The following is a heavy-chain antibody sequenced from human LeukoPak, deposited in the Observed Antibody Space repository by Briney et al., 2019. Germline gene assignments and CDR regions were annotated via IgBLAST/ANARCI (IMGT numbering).Heavy chain of an antibody. J-gene: IGHJ3*02. CDR1: GLIITNNY. CDR2: INSDGSRT. Sequence: PGGSLRLSCAASGLIITNNYMNWVRQAPGKGLVWVSRINSDGSRTTYADSVKGRFTISRDNAKNTLYLQMNSLRAEDTAVYYCAREYDAFDIWGQGTMVTVSS. V-gene: IGHV3-74*01. CDR3: AREYDAFDI.